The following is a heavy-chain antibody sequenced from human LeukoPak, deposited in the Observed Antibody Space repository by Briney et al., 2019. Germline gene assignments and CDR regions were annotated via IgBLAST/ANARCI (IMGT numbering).Heavy chain of an antibody. D-gene: IGHD1-26*01. CDR2: ISGHGGST. CDR3: AKEVEPRGN. V-gene: IGHV3-23*01. J-gene: IGHJ4*02. Sequence: GGSLRLSCAASGFTFSAYAMTWVRQAPGKGLEWVSGISGHGGSTFYANSVKGRFTISRDNSKNTLYLQMNSLRAEDTAVYYCAKEVEPRGNWGQGTLVTVSS. CDR1: GFTFSAYA.